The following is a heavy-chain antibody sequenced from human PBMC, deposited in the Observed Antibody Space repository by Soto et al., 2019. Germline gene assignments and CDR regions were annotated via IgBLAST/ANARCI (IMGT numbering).Heavy chain of an antibody. CDR1: GGTFSSYA. CDR2: IIPIFGTA. D-gene: IGHD5-12*01. CDR3: ARLGGMSDYDLGDYYGMDV. Sequence: QVQLVQSGAEVKKPGSSVKVSCKASGGTFSSYAISWVRQAPGQGLEWMGGIIPIFGTANYAQKFQGRVTITADESTSTAYMELSSLRSEDTAVYYCARLGGMSDYDLGDYYGMDVWGQGTTVTVSS. V-gene: IGHV1-69*01. J-gene: IGHJ6*02.